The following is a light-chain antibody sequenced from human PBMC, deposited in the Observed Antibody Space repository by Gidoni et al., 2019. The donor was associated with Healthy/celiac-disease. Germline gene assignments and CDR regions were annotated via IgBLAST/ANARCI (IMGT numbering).Light chain of an antibody. CDR3: QQYNSYSPT. CDR1: QSISSW. CDR2: DAS. Sequence: DIQMTQSPSTLSASVGDRVTITCRDSQSISSWLAWYQQKPGKAPKLLIYDASSLESGVPARFSGSGSGTEFTLTISSLQPDDFATYYCQQYNSYSPTFGQGTKLEIK. J-gene: IGKJ2*01. V-gene: IGKV1-5*01.